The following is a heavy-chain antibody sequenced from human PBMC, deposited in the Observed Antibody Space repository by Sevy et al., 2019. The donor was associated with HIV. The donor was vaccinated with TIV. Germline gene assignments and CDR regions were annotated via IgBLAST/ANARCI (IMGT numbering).Heavy chain of an antibody. D-gene: IGHD5-12*01. Sequence: GGSLRLSCAASGFTFSSYSVNWVRQAPGKGLEWVSYISSSSSTIYYADSVKGRFTISRDNAKNSLYLQMNSLRDEDTAVYYCARGKRRDRYNYSYWGQGTLVTVSS. J-gene: IGHJ4*02. V-gene: IGHV3-48*02. CDR3: ARGKRRDRYNYSY. CDR1: GFTFSSYS. CDR2: ISSSSSTI.